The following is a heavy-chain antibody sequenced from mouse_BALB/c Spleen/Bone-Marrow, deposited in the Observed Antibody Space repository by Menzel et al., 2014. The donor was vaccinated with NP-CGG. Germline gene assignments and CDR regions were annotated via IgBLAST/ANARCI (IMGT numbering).Heavy chain of an antibody. CDR3: ARDVGYGNYFFY. CDR2: SRNKAKHYTT. V-gene: IGHV7-1*02. J-gene: IGHJ3*01. CDR1: GFTFSDFY. Sequence: EVKLMESGGGLVQPGGSLRLSCATSGFTFSDFYMEWVRQPPGKRLEWIAASRNKAKHYTTEYSASVKGRFIVSRDTSQSILYLQMNALRAEDTAIYYCARDVGYGNYFFYWGQGTLVTVSA. D-gene: IGHD2-10*02.